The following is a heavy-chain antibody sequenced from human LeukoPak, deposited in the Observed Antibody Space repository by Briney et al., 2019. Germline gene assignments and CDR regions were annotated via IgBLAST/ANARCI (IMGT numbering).Heavy chain of an antibody. J-gene: IGHJ4*02. CDR2: FHHPGTT. D-gene: IGHD1-20*01. V-gene: IGHV4-38-2*02. CDR1: GYSISSGYY. CDR3: ARDPGYTANWNYFDY. Sequence: SETLSLTCAVSGYSISSGYYWGWIRQPPGKVLEWIGTFHHPGTTYYNPSLSSRVTISVDTSKNQFSLRLNSVTAADTAVYFCARDPGYTANWNYFDYWGQGALVTVSS.